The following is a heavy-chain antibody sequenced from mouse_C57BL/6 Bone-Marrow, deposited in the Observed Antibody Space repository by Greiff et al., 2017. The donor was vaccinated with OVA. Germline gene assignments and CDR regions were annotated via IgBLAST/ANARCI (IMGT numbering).Heavy chain of an antibody. CDR3: AREEQLRLKTWFAY. Sequence: QVQLQQSGAELMKPGASVKLSCKATGYTFTGYWIEWVKQRPGHGLEWIGEILPGSGSTNYNEKFKGKATFTADTSSNTAYMQLSRLTTEDSAIYYGAREEQLRLKTWFAYWGQGTLVTVSA. CDR1: GYTFTGYW. CDR2: ILPGSGST. D-gene: IGHD3-2*02. J-gene: IGHJ3*01. V-gene: IGHV1-9*01.